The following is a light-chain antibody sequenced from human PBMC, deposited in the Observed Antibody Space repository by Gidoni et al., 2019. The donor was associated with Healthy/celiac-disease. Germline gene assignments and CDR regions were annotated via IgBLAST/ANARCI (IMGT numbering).Light chain of an antibody. CDR1: SSDVGGYNY. CDR2: EVS. V-gene: IGLV2-14*01. J-gene: IGLJ2*01. CDR3: SSYTSSSTNVV. Sequence: QSALTQPASVYGSPGQSITISCTGTSSDVGGYNYVSWYQQHPGKAPKLMIYEVSNRPSGVSNRFSGSKSGNTASLTISGLQAEDEADYYCSSYTSSSTNVVFGGGTKLTVL.